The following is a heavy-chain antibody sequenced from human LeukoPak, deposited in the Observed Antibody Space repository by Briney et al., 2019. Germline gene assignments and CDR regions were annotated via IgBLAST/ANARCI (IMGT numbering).Heavy chain of an antibody. CDR3: AREGGIVGAYYFDY. Sequence: SETLSLTCTVSGGSISSSSYYWGWIRQPPGKGLEWIGSIYYSGSTYYNPSLKSRVTISVDTSKNQFSLKLSSVTAADTAVYYCAREGGIVGAYYFDYWGQGTLVTVSS. CDR1: GGSISSSSYY. V-gene: IGHV4-39*02. D-gene: IGHD1-26*01. CDR2: IYYSGST. J-gene: IGHJ4*02.